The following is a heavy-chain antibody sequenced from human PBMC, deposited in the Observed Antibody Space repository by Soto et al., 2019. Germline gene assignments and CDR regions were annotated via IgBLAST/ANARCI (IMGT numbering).Heavy chain of an antibody. Sequence: QVQLVQSGAEVKKPGASVKVSCEASGYSFSSYYLHWVRQAPGQGLEWMGLINPGGDSTNYAQKIQGRGTMTRDKSTSKVYIEFGNQISDDTGVDYCARDVLTVAGTDAFDIWGQGRMVAVAS. CDR2: INPGGDST. CDR1: GYSFSSYY. D-gene: IGHD6-19*01. V-gene: IGHV1-46*01. CDR3: ARDVLTVAGTDAFDI. J-gene: IGHJ3*02.